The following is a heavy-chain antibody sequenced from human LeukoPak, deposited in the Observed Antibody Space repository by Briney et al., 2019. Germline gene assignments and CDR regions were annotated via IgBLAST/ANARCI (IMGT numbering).Heavy chain of an antibody. Sequence: ASVKVSCKASGYTFTSYYMHWVRQAPGQGLEWMGIINPSGGSTSYAQKFQGRVTMTRDTSTSTVYMELSSLRSEDTAVYYCARGGDVDTAMVYGFDYWGLGTLVTVSS. D-gene: IGHD5-18*01. CDR3: ARGGDVDTAMVYGFDY. V-gene: IGHV1-46*01. J-gene: IGHJ4*02. CDR2: INPSGGST. CDR1: GYTFTSYY.